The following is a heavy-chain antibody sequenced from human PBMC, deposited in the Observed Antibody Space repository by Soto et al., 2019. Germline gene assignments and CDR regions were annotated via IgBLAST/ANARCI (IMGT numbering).Heavy chain of an antibody. CDR1: GYTFTSYG. Sequence: QVQLVQSGAEVKKPGASVKVSCKASGYTFTSYGISWVRQAPGQGLEWMGWISAYNGNTNYAQKLQGRVTMTTDTSTRTAYVELRSLRSDDTAVYYCARGGDCISTSCPGKGMDVWGQGTTVTVSS. J-gene: IGHJ6*02. V-gene: IGHV1-18*01. CDR2: ISAYNGNT. D-gene: IGHD2-2*01. CDR3: ARGGDCISTSCPGKGMDV.